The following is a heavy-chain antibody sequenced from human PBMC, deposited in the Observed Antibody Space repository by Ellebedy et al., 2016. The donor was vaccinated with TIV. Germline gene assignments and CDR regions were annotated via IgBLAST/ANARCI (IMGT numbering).Heavy chain of an antibody. CDR2: INHSGST. V-gene: IGHV4-34*01. Sequence: GSLRLSXAVYGGSFSGYYWSWIRQPPGKGLEWIGEINHSGSTNYNPSLKSRVTISVDTSKNQFSLKLSSVTAADTAVYYCARGLQPYYYYYMDVWGKGTTVTVSS. CDR3: ARGLQPYYYYYMDV. D-gene: IGHD4-11*01. CDR1: GGSFSGYY. J-gene: IGHJ6*03.